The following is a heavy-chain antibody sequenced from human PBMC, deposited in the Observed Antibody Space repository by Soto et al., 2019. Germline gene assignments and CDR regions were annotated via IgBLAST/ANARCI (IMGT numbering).Heavy chain of an antibody. CDR1: GFTFDDYA. D-gene: IGHD6-19*01. J-gene: IGHJ6*02. V-gene: IGHV3-9*01. Sequence: EVQLVESGGGLVQPGRSLRLSCAASGFTFDDYAMHWVRQAPGKGLEWVSGISWNSGSIGYADSVKGRFTISRDNAKNSLYLQMNSLRAEDTSLYFCAEDIALGYSSGRNYCYGMDVWGQGTTVTVSS. CDR2: ISWNSGSI. CDR3: AEDIALGYSSGRNYCYGMDV.